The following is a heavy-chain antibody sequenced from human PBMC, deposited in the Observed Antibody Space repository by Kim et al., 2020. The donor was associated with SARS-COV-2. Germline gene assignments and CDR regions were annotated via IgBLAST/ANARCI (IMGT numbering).Heavy chain of an antibody. V-gene: IGHV3-72*01. CDR1: GFIFSDHQ. D-gene: IGHD3-22*01. Sequence: GGSLRLSCAASGFIFSDHQIDWVRQAPGKGLEWVGRSRNKANSYTTEYAASVKGRFTISRDNSKNSLYLQMNSLKTEDTAVYYCARLAHYESSAPEGMDV. CDR2: SRNKANSYTT. CDR3: ARLAHYESSAPEGMDV. J-gene: IGHJ6*01.